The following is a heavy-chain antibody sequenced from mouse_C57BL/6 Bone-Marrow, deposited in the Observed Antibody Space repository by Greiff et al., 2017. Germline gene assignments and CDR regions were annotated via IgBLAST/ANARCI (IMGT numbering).Heavy chain of an antibody. Sequence: VQLQQSGAELVKPGASVKLSCTASGFNIKDYYMHWVKQRTEQGLEWIGRIDPEDGETKYAPKFQGTATITADTSSNTAYLHLSSLTSEATAVYYCSKDRHSSGYGFAYWGQGTLVTVSA. D-gene: IGHD3-1*01. V-gene: IGHV14-2*01. J-gene: IGHJ3*01. CDR1: GFNIKDYY. CDR3: SKDRHSSGYGFAY. CDR2: IDPEDGET.